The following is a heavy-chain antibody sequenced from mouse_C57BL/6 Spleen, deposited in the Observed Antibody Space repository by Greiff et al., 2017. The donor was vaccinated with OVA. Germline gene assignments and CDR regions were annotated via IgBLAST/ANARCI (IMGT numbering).Heavy chain of an antibody. Sequence: QVQLQQSGAELMRPGASVTLSCKASGYTFTDYEMHWVEQTPVHGLEWIGAIDPETGGTAYNQKFKGKAILTADKSSSTAYMELRSLTSEDSAVYYCTSRVYYGNYVKYFDVWGTGTTVTVSS. J-gene: IGHJ1*03. V-gene: IGHV1-15*01. CDR2: IDPETGGT. CDR1: GYTFTDYE. D-gene: IGHD2-1*01. CDR3: TSRVYYGNYVKYFDV.